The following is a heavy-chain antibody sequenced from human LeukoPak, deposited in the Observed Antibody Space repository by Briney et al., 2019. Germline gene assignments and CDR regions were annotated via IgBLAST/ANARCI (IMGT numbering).Heavy chain of an antibody. CDR1: GFTFSSYA. D-gene: IGHD6-13*01. CDR2: ISSNGGST. J-gene: IGHJ5*02. V-gene: IGHV3-64*01. Sequence: GGSLRLSCAASGFTFSSYAMHWVRQAPGKGLEYVSAISSNGGSTYYANSVKGRFTISRDNSKNTLSLQMGSLRAEDMAVYYCARDSSSWYIHKNWFDPWGQGTLVTVSS. CDR3: ARDSSSWYIHKNWFDP.